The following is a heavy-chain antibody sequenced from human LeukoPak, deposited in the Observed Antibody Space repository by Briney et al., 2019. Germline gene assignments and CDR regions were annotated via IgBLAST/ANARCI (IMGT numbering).Heavy chain of an antibody. CDR3: ARDSPNYYDSSGYPPLDAFDI. D-gene: IGHD3-22*01. J-gene: IGHJ3*02. CDR2: IYYSGST. CDR1: GGSISSSSYY. Sequence: SETLSLTCTVSGGSISSSSYYWGWIRQPPGKGLEWIGSIYYSGSTYYNPSLKSRVTISVDTSKNQFSLKLSSVTAADTAVYYCARDSPNYYDSSGYPPLDAFDIWGQGTMVTVSS. V-gene: IGHV4-39*07.